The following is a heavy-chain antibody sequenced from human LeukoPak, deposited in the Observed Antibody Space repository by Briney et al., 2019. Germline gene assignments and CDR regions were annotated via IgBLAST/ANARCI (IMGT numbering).Heavy chain of an antibody. D-gene: IGHD1-7*01. V-gene: IGHV3-30-3*01. Sequence: PGGSLRLSCAASGFTFSSYAMHWVRQAPGKGLEWVAVISYDGSNNYYADSVKGRFTISRDNSKNTLYLQMNSLRAEDTAVYYCARDLLELGNYWGQGTLVTVSS. CDR1: GFTFSSYA. CDR2: ISYDGSNN. CDR3: ARDLLELGNY. J-gene: IGHJ4*02.